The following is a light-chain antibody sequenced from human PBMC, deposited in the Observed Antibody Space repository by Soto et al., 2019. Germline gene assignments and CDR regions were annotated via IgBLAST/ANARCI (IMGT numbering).Light chain of an antibody. CDR1: STDIGRYNY. CDR2: DVN. Sequence: QSALTQPASVSGSPGQSITISCTGTSTDIGRYNYVSWYQQHPGKAPKLIIYDVNTRPSGVSNRFSGSKSGNTASLTISGLQAEDEADYYCCSYTRRSTLGVFGGGTKLTVL. V-gene: IGLV2-14*03. J-gene: IGLJ3*02. CDR3: CSYTRRSTLGV.